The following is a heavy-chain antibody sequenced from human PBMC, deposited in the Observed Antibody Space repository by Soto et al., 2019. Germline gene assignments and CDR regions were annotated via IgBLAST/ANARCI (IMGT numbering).Heavy chain of an antibody. V-gene: IGHV3-33*01. D-gene: IGHD1-26*01. Sequence: PGGSLRLSCAASGFTFSSYGMHWVRQAPGKGVELVAVIWYDGSNKYYADSVKGRFTSSRDNSKNTLYLQMNSLRAEDTAVYYCARSWVPYSGSYNFVYWGQGTLVTVSS. CDR1: GFTFSSYG. CDR3: ARSWVPYSGSYNFVY. J-gene: IGHJ4*02. CDR2: IWYDGSNK.